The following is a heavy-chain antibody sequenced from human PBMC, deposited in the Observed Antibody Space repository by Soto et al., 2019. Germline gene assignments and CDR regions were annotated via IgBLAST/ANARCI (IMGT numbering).Heavy chain of an antibody. CDR3: VTLQFSRWFY. Sequence: GGSLRLSCAASGFTLSDHFMEWVRQAPGKGLEWVGRTKYKAASYTTDYAASVNGRFTISRDDSKNSLYLQMNSLRTEDTAMYYCVTLQFSRWFYWGLGTLVTVSS. CDR2: TKYKAASYTT. J-gene: IGHJ4*02. CDR1: GFTLSDHF. D-gene: IGHD4-4*01. V-gene: IGHV3-72*01.